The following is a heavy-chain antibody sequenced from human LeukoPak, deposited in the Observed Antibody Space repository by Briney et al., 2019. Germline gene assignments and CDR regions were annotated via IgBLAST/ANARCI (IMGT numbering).Heavy chain of an antibody. J-gene: IGHJ6*02. Sequence: GGSLRLFCAASGFTFSSNYMSWVRQAPGKGLEWVSVICSGGSTYYADSVKGRFTISRDNSKNTLYLQMNSLRAEDTAVYYCARGGCISCYPGYYYYGMDVWGQGTTVTVTS. CDR3: ARGGCISCYPGYYYYGMDV. CDR2: ICSGGST. D-gene: IGHD2-2*01. CDR1: GFTFSSNY. V-gene: IGHV3-53*01.